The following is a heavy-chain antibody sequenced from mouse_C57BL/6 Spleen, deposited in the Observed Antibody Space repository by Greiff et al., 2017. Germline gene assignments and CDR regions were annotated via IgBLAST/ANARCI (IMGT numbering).Heavy chain of an antibody. Sequence: QVQLQQPGAELVKPGASVKLSCKASGYTFTSYWMHWVKQRPGRGLEWIGRIDPISGGTKYNEKFKSKATLTVDKPSSTAYMQLSSLTSEDSAVYYGARSGAVVYYWYFDGWGTGTTVTVSS. CDR2: IDPISGGT. D-gene: IGHD1-1*01. V-gene: IGHV1-72*01. CDR3: ARSGAVVYYWYFDG. J-gene: IGHJ1*03. CDR1: GYTFTSYW.